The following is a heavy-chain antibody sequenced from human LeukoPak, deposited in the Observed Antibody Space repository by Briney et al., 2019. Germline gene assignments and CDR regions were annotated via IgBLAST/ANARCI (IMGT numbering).Heavy chain of an antibody. CDR1: GFTFSTYW. D-gene: IGHD3-16*01. CDR2: IRQDGSDE. J-gene: IGHJ4*02. CDR3: ARAGDLGVGDY. Sequence: GGSLRLSCAASGFTFSTYWMSWLRLAPGKGLEWVAYIRQDGSDEYYVNSVKGRFTISRDNARNLLYLQMGSLRAEDTAVYYCARAGDLGVGDYWGQGTLVTVSS. V-gene: IGHV3-7*01.